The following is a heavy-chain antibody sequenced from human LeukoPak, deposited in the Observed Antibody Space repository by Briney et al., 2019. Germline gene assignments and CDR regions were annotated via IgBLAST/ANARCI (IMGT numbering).Heavy chain of an antibody. CDR1: GFTFSSYW. CDR3: ARAGGYASSWAY. Sequence: GGSLRLSCAASGFTFSSYWMNWVRQAPGKGLEWVANIKQDGSEKNYVDSVKGRFTISRDNAKNSLELQMNSLRDEDTAVYYCARAGGYASSWAYWGQGTLVTVSS. J-gene: IGHJ4*02. D-gene: IGHD5-12*01. V-gene: IGHV3-7*01. CDR2: IKQDGSEK.